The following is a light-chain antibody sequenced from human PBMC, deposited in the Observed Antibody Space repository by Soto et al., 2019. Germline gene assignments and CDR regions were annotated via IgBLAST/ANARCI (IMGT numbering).Light chain of an antibody. CDR1: SSDVGAYNY. Sequence: QSALTQPPSASGSPGQSVTISCTGTSSDVGAYNYVSWYQQHPGKAPKLMIYEVIKRPSGVPGRFSGSKSGNTASLTVSGLRAEDEADYYCSSYAGRYTVVFCGGTKVTVL. J-gene: IGLJ2*01. CDR2: EVI. V-gene: IGLV2-8*01. CDR3: SSYAGRYTVV.